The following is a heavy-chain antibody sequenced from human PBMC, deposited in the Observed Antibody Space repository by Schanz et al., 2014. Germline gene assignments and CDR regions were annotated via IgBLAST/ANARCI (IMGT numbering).Heavy chain of an antibody. CDR1: GITFSSHS. CDR2: ISGSGGST. J-gene: IGHJ4*02. Sequence: VQVVQSGGGLVKPGGSLRLSCAASGITFSSHSFNWVRQAPGKGLEWVSAISGSGGSTYYADSVKGRFTISRDNAKNSLYLEMNSLRAEDTALYYCARDRRNADLDYWGQGTLVTVSS. CDR3: ARDRRNADLDY. D-gene: IGHD1-1*01. V-gene: IGHV3-21*01.